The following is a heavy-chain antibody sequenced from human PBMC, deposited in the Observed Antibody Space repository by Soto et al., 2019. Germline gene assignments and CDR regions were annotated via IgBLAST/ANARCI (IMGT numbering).Heavy chain of an antibody. J-gene: IGHJ4*02. CDR1: SASISSSSYT. Sequence: SETLSLTCTVSSASISSSSYTWGWIRQPPGKGLEWIGSIYYSGTTYYNPSLNSRVTVSVDTSKNQFSLKLSSVTAADTAVYYCARGYYDILTGYYAYYFDYWGQGTLVTVSS. D-gene: IGHD3-9*01. V-gene: IGHV4-39*01. CDR2: IYYSGTT. CDR3: ARGYYDILTGYYAYYFDY.